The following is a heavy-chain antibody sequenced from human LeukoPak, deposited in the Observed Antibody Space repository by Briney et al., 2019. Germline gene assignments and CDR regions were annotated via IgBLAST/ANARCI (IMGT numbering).Heavy chain of an antibody. CDR1: GGSINTYY. CDR2: IYSSGST. Sequence: SETLSLTCTVSGGSINTYYWSWIRQPVGKGLEWIGRIYSSGSTNYNPSLKSRVTISVDTSKNQFSLKLSSVTAADTAVYYCARTYCSGGSCYPDYWGQGTLVTVSS. V-gene: IGHV4-4*07. D-gene: IGHD2-15*01. CDR3: ARTYCSGGSCYPDY. J-gene: IGHJ4*02.